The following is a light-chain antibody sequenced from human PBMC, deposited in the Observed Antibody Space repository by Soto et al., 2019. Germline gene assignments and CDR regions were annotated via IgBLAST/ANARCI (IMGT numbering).Light chain of an antibody. J-gene: IGKJ4*01. CDR2: RAS. V-gene: IGKV4-1*01. Sequence: EIVLTQSPGTLSVSPGEIATLSCSASQSVSMSYLAWYQQKPGQPPKVLISRASTRESGVPDRFTGSGSATDFTLTISNLQAEDVAVYYCQQCYSRPLTFGGGTKVDIK. CDR1: QSVSMSY. CDR3: QQCYSRPLT.